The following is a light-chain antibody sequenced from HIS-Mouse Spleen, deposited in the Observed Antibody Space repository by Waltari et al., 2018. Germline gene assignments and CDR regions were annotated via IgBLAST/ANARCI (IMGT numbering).Light chain of an antibody. Sequence: SYVLTQPPSVSVAPGKTARITCGGNNIGSKSVHWYQRKPGQAPVLVVYDDSDRPPGSPERFSGSNSGNTATLTISRVEAGDEADYYCQVWDSSSDHVVFGGGTKLTVL. CDR3: QVWDSSSDHVV. J-gene: IGLJ2*01. V-gene: IGLV3-21*03. CDR2: DDS. CDR1: NIGSKS.